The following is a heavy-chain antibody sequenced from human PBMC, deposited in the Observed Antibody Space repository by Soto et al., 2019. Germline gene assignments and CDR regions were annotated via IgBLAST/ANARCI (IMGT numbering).Heavy chain of an antibody. CDR2: IYYSGST. CDR3: AERTTTGDY. Sequence: SETLSLTCTVSGGSISSSSYYWGWIRQPPGKGLEWIGSIYYSGSTYYNLSLKSRVTISVDTSKNQFSLKLSSVTAADTAVYYCAERTTTGDYWGQGTLVTVSS. J-gene: IGHJ4*02. CDR1: GGSISSSSYY. D-gene: IGHD4-17*01. V-gene: IGHV4-39*07.